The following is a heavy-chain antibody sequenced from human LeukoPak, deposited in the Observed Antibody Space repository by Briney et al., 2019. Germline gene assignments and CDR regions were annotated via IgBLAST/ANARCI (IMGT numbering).Heavy chain of an antibody. D-gene: IGHD3-10*01. Sequence: GASVKGSCKASGYTFTSYYMHWVRQAPGQGLEWMGIINPIGGSTSYAQEFQGRVTMTRDTSTSTVYMELSSLRSEDTAVYYCARHKGLLWFGELSPSYYFDYWGQGTLVTVSS. CDR1: GYTFTSYY. CDR2: INPIGGST. CDR3: ARHKGLLWFGELSPSYYFDY. J-gene: IGHJ4*02. V-gene: IGHV1-46*01.